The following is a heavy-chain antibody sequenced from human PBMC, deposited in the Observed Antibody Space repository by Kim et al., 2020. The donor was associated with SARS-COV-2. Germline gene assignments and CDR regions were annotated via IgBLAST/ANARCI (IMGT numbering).Heavy chain of an antibody. J-gene: IGHJ4*02. Sequence: GGSLRLSCVGSGFTFSSYAMAWVRQAPGKGLEWVSVIGSSGVTYYADSVEARFTISRDNSKNTLYLQMDSLRVADTAVFHCAKWRVNTSRVIDSWGQGT. CDR1: GFTFSSYA. CDR2: IGSSGVT. V-gene: IGHV3-23*01. D-gene: IGHD4-17*01. CDR3: AKWRVNTSRVIDS.